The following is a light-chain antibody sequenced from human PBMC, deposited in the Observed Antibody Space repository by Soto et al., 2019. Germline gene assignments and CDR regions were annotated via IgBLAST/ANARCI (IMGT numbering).Light chain of an antibody. J-gene: IGKJ1*01. CDR2: AAS. V-gene: IGKV1-39*01. CDR1: QSISSY. CDR3: QQSYSTSWT. Sequence: DIQMTQSPSSLSASVGDRVTITCRASQSISSYLNWYQQKPGKAPKLLIYAASSLQSGVPSRFXXXXXXXXXXLTISSLQPEDFATYYCQQSYSTSWTFGQGTKVEIK.